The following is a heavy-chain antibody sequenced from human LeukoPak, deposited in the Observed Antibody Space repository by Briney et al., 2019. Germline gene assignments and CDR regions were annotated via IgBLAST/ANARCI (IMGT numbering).Heavy chain of an antibody. Sequence: SETLSLTCAVHGGSFSGYYWSWIRQPPGKGLEWIGEINHSGSTNYNPSLKSRVTISVDTSKNQFSLKLSSVTAADTAVYYCASYDFWSGSAWDYWGQGTLVTVSS. CDR1: GGSFSGYY. J-gene: IGHJ4*02. V-gene: IGHV4-34*01. CDR2: INHSGST. D-gene: IGHD3-3*01. CDR3: ASYDFWSGSAWDY.